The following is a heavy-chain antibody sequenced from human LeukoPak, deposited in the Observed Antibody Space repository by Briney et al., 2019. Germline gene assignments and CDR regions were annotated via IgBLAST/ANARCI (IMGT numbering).Heavy chain of an antibody. CDR3: AKGGGGYSYYYYMDV. CDR2: ISWNSGSI. CDR1: GFTFDDYA. V-gene: IGHV3-9*03. J-gene: IGHJ6*03. D-gene: IGHD3-10*01. Sequence: PGRSLRLSCVASGFTFDDYAMHWVRQAPGKGLEWVSGISWNSGSIGYADSVKGRFTISRDNAKNSLYLQMNSLRAEDMALYYCAKGGGGYSYYYYMDVWGKGTTVTVSS.